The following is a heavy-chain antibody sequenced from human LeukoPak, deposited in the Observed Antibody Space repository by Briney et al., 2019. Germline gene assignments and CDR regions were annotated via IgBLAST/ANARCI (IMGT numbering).Heavy chain of an antibody. CDR3: ARVSGYDWESFYDY. CDR2: IYTSGST. CDR1: GGSISSYY. D-gene: IGHD5-12*01. V-gene: IGHV4-4*07. J-gene: IGHJ4*02. Sequence: SETLSLTCTVSGGSISSYYWSWIRQPAGKGLEWIGRIYTSGSTNYNPFLKSRVTISVDTSKNQFSLKLSSVTAADTAVYYCARVSGYDWESFYDYWGQGTLVTVSS.